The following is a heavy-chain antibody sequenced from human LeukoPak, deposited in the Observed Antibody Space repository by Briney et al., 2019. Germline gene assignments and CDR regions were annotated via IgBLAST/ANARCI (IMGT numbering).Heavy chain of an antibody. J-gene: IGHJ4*01. V-gene: IGHV3-30*02. CDR2: IRYDGSNK. Sequence: PGGSLRLSCAASGFTFSSYGMHWVRQAPGKGLEWVAFIRYDGSNKYYADSVKGRFTISRDNSKNTLYLQMNSLRAEDTAVYYCAIAGYSSSLAIDYWGQGTLVTVSS. D-gene: IGHD6-13*01. CDR1: GFTFSSYG. CDR3: AIAGYSSSLAIDY.